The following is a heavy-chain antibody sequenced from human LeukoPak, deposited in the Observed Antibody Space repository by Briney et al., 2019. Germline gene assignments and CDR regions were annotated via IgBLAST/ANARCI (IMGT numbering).Heavy chain of an antibody. J-gene: IGHJ4*02. D-gene: IGHD2-15*01. Sequence: GGSPRLSCATSGFSFSSYWMNWVRQAPGKGLEWVANIRPDGNFQDYVDSVKGRFSISRDKAKNTLYLQMNSLRAEDTGVYYCARGVGATPAHYDYWGQGTRVTVSS. CDR2: IRPDGNFQ. V-gene: IGHV3-7*01. CDR3: ARGVGATPAHYDY. CDR1: GFSFSSYW.